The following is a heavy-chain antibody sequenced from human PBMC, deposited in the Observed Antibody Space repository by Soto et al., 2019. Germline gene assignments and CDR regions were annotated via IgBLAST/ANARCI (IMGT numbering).Heavy chain of an antibody. D-gene: IGHD1-26*01. CDR1: GFTFSSYA. CDR2: ISGSGGST. J-gene: IGHJ4*02. V-gene: IGHV3-23*01. Sequence: GGSLRLSCAASGFTFSSYAMSWVRQAPGKGLEWVSAISGSGGSTYYADSVKGRFTISRDNSKNTLYLQMNSLRAEDTAVYYCAKPPGGAYSGSYYYFDYWGQGTLVTVSS. CDR3: AKPPGGAYSGSYYYFDY.